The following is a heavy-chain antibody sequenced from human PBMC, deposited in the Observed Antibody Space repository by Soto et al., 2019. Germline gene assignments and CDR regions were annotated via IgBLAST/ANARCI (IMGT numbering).Heavy chain of an antibody. V-gene: IGHV3-11*06. CDR2: ISSSSSYT. D-gene: IGHD2-15*01. J-gene: IGHJ3*02. CDR1: GFTFSDYY. Sequence: PGGSLRLSCAASGFTFSDYYMSWVRQAPGKGLEWVSYISSSSSYTNYADSVKGRFTISRDNAKNSLYLQMNSLRAEDTAVYYCARDEYCSGGSCYSTAFDIWGQGTMVTVSS. CDR3: ARDEYCSGGSCYSTAFDI.